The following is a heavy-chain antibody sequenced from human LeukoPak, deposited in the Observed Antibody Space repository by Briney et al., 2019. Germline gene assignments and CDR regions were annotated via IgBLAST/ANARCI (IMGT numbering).Heavy chain of an antibody. J-gene: IGHJ4*02. D-gene: IGHD3-10*01. CDR2: IFYSGST. V-gene: IGHV4-59*01. CDR1: GGSISSYP. CDR3: ASDHGSGSYRFDY. Sequence: KPSETLSLTCTVSGGSISSYPSSWVRQPPGKGLEWIGYIFYSGSTIYNPSLKSRVTISIDTSKNQFSLKLTSVTAADTAVYYCASDHGSGSYRFDYWGQGALVTVSS.